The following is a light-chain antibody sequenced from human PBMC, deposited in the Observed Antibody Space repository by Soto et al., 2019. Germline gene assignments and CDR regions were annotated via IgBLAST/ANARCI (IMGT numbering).Light chain of an antibody. Sequence: EIVLTQSPGTLSLSPGKRATLSCRASQSVSSSYLAWYQQKPGQAPRLLIYAASSRATGIPDRFSGSGSGTDFTLTISRLEPEDSAVYYCQHYGRSPRGTFGQGTKVEIK. CDR1: QSVSSSY. J-gene: IGKJ1*01. CDR3: QHYGRSPRGT. CDR2: AAS. V-gene: IGKV3-20*01.